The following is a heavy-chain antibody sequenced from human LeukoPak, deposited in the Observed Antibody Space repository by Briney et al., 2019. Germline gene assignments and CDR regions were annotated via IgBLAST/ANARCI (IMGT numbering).Heavy chain of an antibody. CDR1: GFTFSSYW. CDR2: IKQDGSEK. V-gene: IGHV3-7*03. J-gene: IGHJ4*02. D-gene: IGHD3-10*01. Sequence: PGGSLRPSCAASGFTFSSYWMSWVRQAPGKGLEWVANIKQDGSEKYYVDSVKGRFTISRDNAKNSLYLQMNSLRAEDTAVYYCARERLRFGELLGYFDSWGQGTLVTVSS. CDR3: ARERLRFGELLGYFDS.